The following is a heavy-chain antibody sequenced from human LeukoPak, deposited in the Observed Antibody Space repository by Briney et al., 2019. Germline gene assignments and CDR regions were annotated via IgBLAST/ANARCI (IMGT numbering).Heavy chain of an antibody. CDR1: GFTFSDYY. Sequence: GGSLRLSCAASGFTFSDYYMSWIRQAPGKALEWVSSISSGSSYIYYADSVKGRFTISRDHAKNSLYLQMNSLRAEDTAVYYCAREVDEQFDYWGQGTLVTVSS. CDR3: AREVDEQFDY. J-gene: IGHJ4*02. V-gene: IGHV3-11*06. CDR2: ISSGSSYI.